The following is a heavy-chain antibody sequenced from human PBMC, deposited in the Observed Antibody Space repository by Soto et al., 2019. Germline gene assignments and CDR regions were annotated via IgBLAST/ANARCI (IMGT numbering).Heavy chain of an antibody. Sequence: SETLCLTCAVYGGSFSGYYWSWIRQPPGKGLEWIGEINHSGSTNYNPSLKSRATISVDTSNNQFSLKLSSVTAADTAVYYCATNYDSSGYFDYWRQGTLVTVSA. V-gene: IGHV4-34*01. CDR2: INHSGST. J-gene: IGHJ4*02. D-gene: IGHD3-22*01. CDR3: ATNYDSSGYFDY. CDR1: GGSFSGYY.